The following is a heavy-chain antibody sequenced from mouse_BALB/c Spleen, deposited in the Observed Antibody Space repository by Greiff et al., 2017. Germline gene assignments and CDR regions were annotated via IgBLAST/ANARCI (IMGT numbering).Heavy chain of an antibody. CDR1: GFTFSSYA. CDR2: ISSGGST. Sequence: EVQLVESGGGLVKPGGSLKLSCAASGFTFSSYAMSWVRQTPEKRLEWVASISSGGSTYYPDSVKGRFTISRDNARNILYLQMSSLRSEDTAMYYCARGSVHWYFDVWGAGTTVTVSS. J-gene: IGHJ1*01. V-gene: IGHV5-6-5*01. CDR3: ARGSVHWYFDV.